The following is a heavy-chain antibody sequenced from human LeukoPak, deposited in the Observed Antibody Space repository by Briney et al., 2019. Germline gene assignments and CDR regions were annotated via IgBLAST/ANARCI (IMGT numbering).Heavy chain of an antibody. J-gene: IGHJ4*02. CDR1: GFTFSSYG. D-gene: IGHD1-26*01. CDR2: IRGNADTT. CDR3: ARESGSYYQFDC. Sequence: GGSLRLSCAASGFTFSSYGMHWVRQAPGKGLEWVSGIRGNADTTYYADSVKGRFSIFRDNSKNMLYLQMNSLRVEDAAVYYCARESGSYYQFDCWGQGTLVTVSS. V-gene: IGHV3-NL1*01.